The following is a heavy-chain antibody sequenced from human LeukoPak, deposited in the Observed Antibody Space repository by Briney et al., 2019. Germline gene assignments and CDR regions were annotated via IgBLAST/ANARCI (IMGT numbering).Heavy chain of an antibody. V-gene: IGHV3-23*01. CDR2: ISGSGGST. D-gene: IGHD4-23*01. J-gene: IGHJ5*02. CDR3: AKDLGATVVTPGFDP. CDR1: GFTFSSYG. Sequence: PGGTLRLSCAASGFTFSSYGMSWVRQAPGKGLEWVSAISGSGGSTYYADSVKGRFTISRDNSKNTLYLQMNSLRAEDTAVYYCAKDLGATVVTPGFDPWGQGTLVTVSS.